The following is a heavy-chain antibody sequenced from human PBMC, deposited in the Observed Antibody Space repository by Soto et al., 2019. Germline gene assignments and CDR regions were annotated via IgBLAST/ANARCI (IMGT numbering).Heavy chain of an antibody. Sequence: QVQLQESGPGLVKPSQTLSLTCTVSGGSISSGGYYWSWIRQHPGKGLEWIGYIYYSGSTYYNPSLKSRVTISVDTSKNQFSLKLSSVTAADTAVYYCARDRQITGAYYDYGMDVWGQGTTVTVSS. J-gene: IGHJ6*02. CDR1: GGSISSGGYY. D-gene: IGHD1-20*01. CDR3: ARDRQITGAYYDYGMDV. CDR2: IYYSGST. V-gene: IGHV4-31*03.